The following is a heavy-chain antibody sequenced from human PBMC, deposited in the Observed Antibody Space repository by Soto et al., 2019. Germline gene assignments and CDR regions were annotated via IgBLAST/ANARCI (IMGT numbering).Heavy chain of an antibody. D-gene: IGHD5-18*01. CDR2: ISGSDGRT. V-gene: IGHV3-23*01. CDR1: GFTFSSYA. J-gene: IGHJ4*02. CDR3: AKGVSQYTPLALFDY. Sequence: EVQLLESGGGLVRPGGSLRLSCAASGFTFSSYAMSWVRQAPGKGLEWVSTISGSDGRTYSTDSVKGRFTIYGDKSRNTAYLQMNSLRVEDTAVYYCAKGVSQYTPLALFDYWGRGTLVTVSS.